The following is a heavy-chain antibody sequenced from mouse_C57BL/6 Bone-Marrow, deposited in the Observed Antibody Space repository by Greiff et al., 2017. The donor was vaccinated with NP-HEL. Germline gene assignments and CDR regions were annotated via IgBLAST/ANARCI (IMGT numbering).Heavy chain of an antibody. Sequence: VQLQQSGAELVRPGASVTLSCKASGYTFTDYEMHWVKQTPVHGLEWIGAIDPETGGTAYNQKFKGKAILTADKSSSTAYMELRSLTSEDSAVYYYTRGGYYGNPHWYFDVWGTGTTVTVSS. CDR2: IDPETGGT. J-gene: IGHJ1*03. D-gene: IGHD2-1*01. CDR3: TRGGYYGNPHWYFDV. V-gene: IGHV1-15*01. CDR1: GYTFTDYE.